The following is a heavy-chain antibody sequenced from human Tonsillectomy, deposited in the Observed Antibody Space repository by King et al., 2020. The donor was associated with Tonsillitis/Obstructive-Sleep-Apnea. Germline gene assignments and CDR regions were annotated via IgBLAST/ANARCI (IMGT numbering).Heavy chain of an antibody. Sequence: VQLVESGGGLVRPGGSLRLSCAASGFTFSDYYMSWIRQAPGKGLEWISYISSGGSSKFYADSVEGRFTISRDNARNSLYLQMISLGAEDTAVYYCARRIHSSYYYMDVWGKGTTVTVSS. CDR2: ISSGGSSK. V-gene: IGHV3-11*01. CDR1: GFTFSDYY. J-gene: IGHJ6*03. D-gene: IGHD2-21*01. CDR3: ARRIHSSYYYMDV.